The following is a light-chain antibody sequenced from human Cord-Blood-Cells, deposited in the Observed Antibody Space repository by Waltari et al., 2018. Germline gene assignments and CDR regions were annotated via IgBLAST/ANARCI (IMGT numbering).Light chain of an antibody. CDR1: QSVLYSSNNNNY. CDR2: WAS. CDR3: QQYYSTLT. J-gene: IGKJ4*01. Sequence: DIVMTQSPDSLAVSLGERATINCKSSQSVLYSSNNNNYLAWYQQKPGQPPKLLIYWASTRESGVPDRFSGSGSGTDFTLTISSLQAEDVAVYYCQQYYSTLTFGGGTKVEIK. V-gene: IGKV4-1*01.